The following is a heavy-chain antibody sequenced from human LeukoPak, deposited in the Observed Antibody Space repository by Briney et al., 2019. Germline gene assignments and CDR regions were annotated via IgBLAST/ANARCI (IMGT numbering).Heavy chain of an antibody. J-gene: IGHJ4*02. CDR3: AATYDSSGYYLTTVDY. CDR2: MNPNSGTT. V-gene: IGHV1-8*03. CDR1: GYTFTNYD. D-gene: IGHD3-22*01. Sequence: ASVKVSCKASGYTFTNYDINWVRQATGQGLEWMGWMNPNSGTTGYAQKFLGRVTITRNTSTSTTYMELSSLRSEDTAVYYCAATYDSSGYYLTTVDYWGQGTLVTVSS.